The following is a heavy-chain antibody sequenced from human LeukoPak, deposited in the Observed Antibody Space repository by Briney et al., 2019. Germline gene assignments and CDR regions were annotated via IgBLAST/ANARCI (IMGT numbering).Heavy chain of an antibody. J-gene: IGHJ4*02. CDR2: IKQDGSEK. D-gene: IGHD2-2*01. CDR1: GFTFSSYW. V-gene: IGHV3-7*01. Sequence: GGSLRLSCAASGFTFSSYWMSWVRQAPGKGLEWVANIKQDGSEKYYVDSVKGRFTISRDNAKNSLYLQMNSLRAEDTALYYCARDPHCSSTSCYPFDYWGQGNLVTVSS. CDR3: ARDPHCSSTSCYPFDY.